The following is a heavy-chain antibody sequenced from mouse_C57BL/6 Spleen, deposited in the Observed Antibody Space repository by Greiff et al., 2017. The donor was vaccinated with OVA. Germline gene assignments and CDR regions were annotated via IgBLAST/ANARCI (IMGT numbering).Heavy chain of an antibody. V-gene: IGHV1-69*01. D-gene: IGHD1-1*02. CDR2: IDPSDSDT. J-gene: IGHJ3*01. CDR3: ARKERVVTGFAY. Sequence: VQLQQPGAELVMPGASVKLSCKASGYTFTSYWMHWVKQRPGQGLEWIGEIDPSDSDTNYNQKFKGKSTLTVDKSSSTAYMQLSSLTAEDSAVYYCARKERVVTGFAYWGQGTLVTVSA. CDR1: GYTFTSYW.